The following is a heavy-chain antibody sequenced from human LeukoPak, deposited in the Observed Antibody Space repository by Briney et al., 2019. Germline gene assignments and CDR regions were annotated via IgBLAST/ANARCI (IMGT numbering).Heavy chain of an antibody. J-gene: IGHJ4*02. D-gene: IGHD6-19*01. V-gene: IGHV1-69*04. CDR3: ARGVAVAGTYRY. Sequence: ASVKVSCKASGGTFISYAISWVRQAPGQGLEWMGRIIPILGIANYAQKFQGRVTITADKSTSTAYMELSSLRSEDTAVYYCARGVAVAGTYRYWGQGTLVTVSS. CDR2: IIPILGIA. CDR1: GGTFISYA.